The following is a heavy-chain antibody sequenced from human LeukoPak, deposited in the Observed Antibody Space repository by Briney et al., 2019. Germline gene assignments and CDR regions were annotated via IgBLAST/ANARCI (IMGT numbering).Heavy chain of an antibody. CDR2: IWYDGNTK. J-gene: IGHJ4*02. D-gene: IGHD3-22*01. V-gene: IGHV3-33*02. CDR1: GFTYSSYG. CDR3: ARDGEDDSSGHYKPFDY. Sequence: GGSLGLSCAASGFTYSSYGMHWLRQAPGKGPEWVAAIWYDGNTKYYADSAKGRFAISRDNSKNTLFLLMNSLRAEDTAVYYCARDGEDDSSGHYKPFDYWGQGTLVTVSS.